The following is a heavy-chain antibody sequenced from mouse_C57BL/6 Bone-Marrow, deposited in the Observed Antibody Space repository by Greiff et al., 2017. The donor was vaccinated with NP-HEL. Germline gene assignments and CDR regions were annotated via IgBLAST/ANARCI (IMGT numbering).Heavy chain of an antibody. CDR1: GYSITSGYD. V-gene: IGHV3-1*01. CDR3: ARGGKLGREFAY. J-gene: IGHJ3*01. Sequence: EVQLQESGPGMVKPSQSLSLTCTVTGYSITSGYDWHWIRHFPGNKLEWMGYISYSGSTNYNPSLKSRISITHDTSKNHFFLKLNSVTTEDTATYYWARGGKLGREFAYWGQGTLVTVSA. D-gene: IGHD4-1*01. CDR2: ISYSGST.